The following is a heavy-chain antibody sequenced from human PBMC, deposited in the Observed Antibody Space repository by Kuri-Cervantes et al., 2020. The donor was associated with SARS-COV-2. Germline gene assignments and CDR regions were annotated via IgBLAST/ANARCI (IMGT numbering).Heavy chain of an antibody. D-gene: IGHD6-19*01. CDR3: ARAPGIAVAEIDY. CDR1: GYTFTSYA. J-gene: IGHJ4*02. CDR2: INAGNGNT. Sequence: ASVKVSCKASGYTFTSYAMHWVRQAPGQRLEWMGWINAGNGNTKYSQKFQGRVTITRNTSASTAYMELSSLRSEDTVVYYCARAPGIAVAEIDYWGQGTLVTVSS. V-gene: IGHV1-3*01.